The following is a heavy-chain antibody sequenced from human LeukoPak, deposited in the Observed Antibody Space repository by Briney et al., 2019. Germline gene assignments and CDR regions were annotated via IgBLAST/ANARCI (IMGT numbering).Heavy chain of an antibody. Sequence: ASVKVSCKASGYTFTGYYMHWVRQAPGQGLEWMGWINPNSGGTNYAQKFQGRVTMTRDTSISTAYMELSRLRSDVTAVYYCARGIVGAAAAFDIWGQGTMVTVSS. J-gene: IGHJ3*02. V-gene: IGHV1-2*02. CDR2: INPNSGGT. CDR3: ARGIVGAAAAFDI. CDR1: GYTFTGYY. D-gene: IGHD1-26*01.